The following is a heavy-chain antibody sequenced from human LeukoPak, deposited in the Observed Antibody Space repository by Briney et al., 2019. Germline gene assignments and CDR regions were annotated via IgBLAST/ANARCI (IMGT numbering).Heavy chain of an antibody. CDR2: IYYSGST. CDR3: ARDRPYSSGWGGGFFFDY. V-gene: IGHV4-59*01. D-gene: IGHD6-19*01. CDR1: GGSISSYY. J-gene: IGHJ4*02. Sequence: SETLSLTCTVSGGSISSYYWSWIRQPPGKGLEWIGYIYYSGSTNYNPSLKSRVTISVDTSKNQFSLKLSSVTAADTAVYYCARDRPYSSGWGGGFFFDYWGQGTLVTVSS.